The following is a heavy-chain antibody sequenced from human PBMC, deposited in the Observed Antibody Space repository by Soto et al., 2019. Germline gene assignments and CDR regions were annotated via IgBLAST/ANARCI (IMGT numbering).Heavy chain of an antibody. Sequence: EVQLVQSGAEVKKPGESLKISCKGSGYSFTSYWIGWVRQMPGKGLEWMGIIYPGDSDTRYSPSFQGQVTISADKSISPAYLQGSSLKASDTAMYYCATRVQDPGKYYYGMDVWGQGTTVTVSS. CDR1: GYSFTSYW. J-gene: IGHJ6*02. CDR2: IYPGDSDT. CDR3: ATRVQDPGKYYYGMDV. V-gene: IGHV5-51*01. D-gene: IGHD6-13*01.